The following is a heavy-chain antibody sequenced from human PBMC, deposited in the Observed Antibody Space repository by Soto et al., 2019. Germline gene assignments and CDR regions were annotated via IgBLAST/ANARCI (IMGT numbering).Heavy chain of an antibody. J-gene: IGHJ1*01. D-gene: IGHD4-17*01. CDR1: GFTFSSYG. Sequence: GGSLRLSCAASGFTFSSYGMHWVRQAPGKGLEWVAVISYDGSNKYYADSVKGRFTISRDNSKNTLYLQMNSLRAEDTAVYYCAKSGDYGDYGYFQHWGQGTLVTVSS. CDR2: ISYDGSNK. CDR3: AKSGDYGDYGYFQH. V-gene: IGHV3-30*18.